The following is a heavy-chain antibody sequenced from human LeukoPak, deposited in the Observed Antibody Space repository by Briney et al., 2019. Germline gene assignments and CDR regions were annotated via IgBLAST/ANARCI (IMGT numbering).Heavy chain of an antibody. CDR3: ARESRGYDILTGKYHRGYYSYYMDV. CDR1: GFTFSNYG. J-gene: IGHJ6*03. D-gene: IGHD3-9*01. V-gene: IGHV3-30*02. Sequence: PGGSLRLSCAASGFTFSNYGMHWVRQAPGKGLEWLTFIRYDGNIQYYADSVKGRFTISRDNSKKTLYLQMNSLRAEDTAVYYCARESRGYDILTGKYHRGYYSYYMDVWGKGTTVTVSS. CDR2: IRYDGNIQ.